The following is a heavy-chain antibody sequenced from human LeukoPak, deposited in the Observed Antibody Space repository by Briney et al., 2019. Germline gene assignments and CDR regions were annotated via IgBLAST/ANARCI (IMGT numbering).Heavy chain of an antibody. CDR2: ISGSSSAS. J-gene: IGHJ4*02. V-gene: IGHV3-48*01. D-gene: IGHD6-13*01. CDR3: AKGGYSSSSYYFDY. CDR1: GFTFNRFS. Sequence: GGSLRLSCAASGFTFNRFSMNWVRQTPGKGLEWVSYISGSSSASYYADSVKGRFTISRDNAKNTLYLQMNSLRAEDTAVYYCAKGGYSSSSYYFDYWGQGTLVTVSS.